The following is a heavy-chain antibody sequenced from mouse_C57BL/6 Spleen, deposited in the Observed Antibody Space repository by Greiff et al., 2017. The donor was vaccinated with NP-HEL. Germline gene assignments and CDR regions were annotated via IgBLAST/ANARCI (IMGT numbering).Heavy chain of an antibody. V-gene: IGHV5-9-1*02. CDR2: ISSGGDYI. CDR3: TRHDGYFYWYFDV. Sequence: EVQLVESGEGLVKPGGSLKLSCAASGFTFSSYAMSWVRQTPEKRLEWVAYISSGGDYIYYADTVKGRFTISRDNARNTLYLQMSSLKSEDTAMYYCTRHDGYFYWYFDVWGTGTTVTVSS. D-gene: IGHD2-3*01. J-gene: IGHJ1*03. CDR1: GFTFSSYA.